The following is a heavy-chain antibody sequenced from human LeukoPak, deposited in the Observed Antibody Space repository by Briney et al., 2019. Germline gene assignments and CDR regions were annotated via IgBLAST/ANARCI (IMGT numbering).Heavy chain of an antibody. J-gene: IGHJ3*02. CDR2: ISTSSTYI. V-gene: IGHV3-21*05. CDR1: GFSLRNYV. Sequence: GGSLRLSCAASGFSLRNYVMNWVRQVPGRGLEWVSYISTSSTYIHYAESVEGRFIISRDNAKNSLYLQMDSLRAEDTAVYYCATDRSNWDYDSDAFDIWGQGTLVTVSS. D-gene: IGHD3-16*01. CDR3: ATDRSNWDYDSDAFDI.